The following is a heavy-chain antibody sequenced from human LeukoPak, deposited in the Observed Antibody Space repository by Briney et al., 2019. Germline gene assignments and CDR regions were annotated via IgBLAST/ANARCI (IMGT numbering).Heavy chain of an antibody. Sequence: SETLSLTCTVSGGSISSSGYYWGWIRQPPGKGLEWIGSIYYSGSTYYNPSLKSRVTISVDTSKNQFSLKLSSVTAADTAVYFCARPTFSGYYSGPFDIWGQGTIVTVSS. D-gene: IGHD3-22*01. J-gene: IGHJ3*02. CDR3: ARPTFSGYYSGPFDI. CDR1: GGSISSSGYY. V-gene: IGHV4-39*01. CDR2: IYYSGST.